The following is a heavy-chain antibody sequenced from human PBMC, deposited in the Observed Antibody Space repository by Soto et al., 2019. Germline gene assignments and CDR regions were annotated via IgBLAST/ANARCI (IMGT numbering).Heavy chain of an antibody. Sequence: PGGSLRLSCAASGFTLSYYHMSWIRQAPGKGLELVSYISTGDNTIYDADSVRGRFTISRDNAKNLVFLQMNSLRAEDTAVYFCARDCGATGSHGHWGQGTLVTVSS. J-gene: IGHJ4*02. V-gene: IGHV3-11*01. CDR3: ARDCGATGSHGH. CDR1: GFTLSYYH. D-gene: IGHD1-1*01. CDR2: ISTGDNTI.